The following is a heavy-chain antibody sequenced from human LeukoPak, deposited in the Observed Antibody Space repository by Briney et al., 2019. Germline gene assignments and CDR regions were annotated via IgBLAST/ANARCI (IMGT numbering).Heavy chain of an antibody. D-gene: IGHD6-13*01. V-gene: IGHV4-61*02. CDR2: TFKTGST. J-gene: IGHJ6*03. CDR1: DDSLSSGNYY. Sequence: SETLSLTCTVSDDSLSSGNYYWNWIRQPAGKGLEWIGRTFKTGSTNYHPSLKSRVTISVDMSKKQFSLKVTYVTAADTAVYYCARVGSSSWTFYYYYYMDVWGKGTTVTISS. CDR3: ARVGSSSWTFYYYYYMDV.